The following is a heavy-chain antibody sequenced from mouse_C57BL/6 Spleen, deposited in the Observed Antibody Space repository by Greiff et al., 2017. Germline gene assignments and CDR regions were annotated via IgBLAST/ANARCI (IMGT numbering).Heavy chain of an antibody. Sequence: VQLQQSGAELVKPGASVKLSCTASGFNIKDYYLHWVKQRTEQGLEWIGRIDPEDGETKYAPKFQGKATITADTSSHTAYLQLSSLTSEDTACYDCARFGLLRDWYCDVWGTGTTVTVSS. J-gene: IGHJ1*03. CDR1: GFNIKDYY. D-gene: IGHD1-1*01. V-gene: IGHV14-2*01. CDR3: ARFGLLRDWYCDV. CDR2: IDPEDGET.